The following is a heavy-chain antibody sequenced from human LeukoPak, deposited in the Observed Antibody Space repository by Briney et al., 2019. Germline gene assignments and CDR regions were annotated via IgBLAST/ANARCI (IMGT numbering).Heavy chain of an antibody. D-gene: IGHD1-26*01. CDR2: INPNSGGT. V-gene: IGHV1-2*02. CDR1: GYTFTGYY. J-gene: IGHJ3*02. CDR3: ARTRTPIVGATSDACDI. Sequence: GASVKVSCKASGYTFTGYYKHWVRQAPGQGLEWMGWINPNSGGTNYAQKFQGRVTMTRDTSISTAYMELSRLRSDDTAVYYCARTRTPIVGATSDACDIWGQGTMVTVSS.